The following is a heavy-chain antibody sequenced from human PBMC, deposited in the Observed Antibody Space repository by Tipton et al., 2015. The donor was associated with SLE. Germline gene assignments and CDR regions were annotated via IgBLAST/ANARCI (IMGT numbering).Heavy chain of an antibody. D-gene: IGHD3-16*01. CDR2: IYYSGST. J-gene: IGHJ5*02. Sequence: TLSLTCTVSGGSIGSYYWSWIRQPPGKGLEWIGYIYYSGSTNYNPSLKSRVTISVDTSKNQFSLKLSSVTAADTAVYYCARLMINRGNWFDPWGQGTLVTVSS. CDR3: ARLMINRGNWFDP. CDR1: GGSIGSYY. V-gene: IGHV4-59*08.